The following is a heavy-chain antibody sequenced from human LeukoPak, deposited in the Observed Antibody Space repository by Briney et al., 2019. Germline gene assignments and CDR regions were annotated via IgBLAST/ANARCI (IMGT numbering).Heavy chain of an antibody. CDR3: AKRGGMYPAYYFDY. V-gene: IGHV3-23*01. CDR2: ISASGGST. J-gene: IGHJ4*02. D-gene: IGHD3-16*01. Sequence: GGSLRLSCAASGFTFSSYGMSWVRQSPGKGLEWVSGISASGGSTYYADSVKGRFTISRDNSKNTLYLQMNCLRADDTAVYYLAKRGGMYPAYYFDYWGQGTLVTVPS. CDR1: GFTFSSYG.